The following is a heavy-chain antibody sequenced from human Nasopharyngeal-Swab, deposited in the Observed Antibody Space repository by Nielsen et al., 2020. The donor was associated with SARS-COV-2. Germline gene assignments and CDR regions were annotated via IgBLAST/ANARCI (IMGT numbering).Heavy chain of an antibody. CDR1: GFSLSTSGAG. Sequence: SGPTLVKPTQTLTLTCTFSGFSLSTSGAGVGWIRQPPGRALEWLTVVFWNDDKRYSPSLERRLTITKDTTKNQVVLTITNMDPADTGTYYCAHRSGRDSSGGAFDYWGQGTLVTVSS. CDR3: AHRSGRDSSGGAFDY. J-gene: IGHJ4*02. D-gene: IGHD6-6*01. CDR2: VFWNDDK. V-gene: IGHV2-5*01.